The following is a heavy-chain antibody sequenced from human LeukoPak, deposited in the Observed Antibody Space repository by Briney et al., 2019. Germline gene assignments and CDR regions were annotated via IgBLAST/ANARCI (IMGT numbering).Heavy chain of an antibody. Sequence: ASVKVSCKASGYTFTNFDINWVRQATGQGLEWMAWMNPNNGNTGNAQKFQGRVTITWDSSISTAYMELSSLRSEDTAVYYCARVGYSNSYDFWGQGILVTVSS. J-gene: IGHJ4*02. CDR3: ARVGYSNSYDF. CDR2: MNPNNGNT. CDR1: GYTFTNFD. D-gene: IGHD5-18*01. V-gene: IGHV1-8*03.